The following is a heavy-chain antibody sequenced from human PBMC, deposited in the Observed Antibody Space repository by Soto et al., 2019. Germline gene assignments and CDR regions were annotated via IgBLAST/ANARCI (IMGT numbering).Heavy chain of an antibody. D-gene: IGHD3-3*01. CDR2: ISGSGGST. J-gene: IGHJ6*03. CDR3: AKVPTYFGVVRVYYYMDV. CDR1: GFTFSSYA. V-gene: IGHV3-23*01. Sequence: GGSLRLSCAASGFTFSSYAMSWVRQAPGKGLEWVSAISGSGGSTYYADSVKGRFTISRDNSKNTLYLQMNSLRAEDTAVYYCAKVPTYFGVVRVYYYMDVWGKGTTVTVSS.